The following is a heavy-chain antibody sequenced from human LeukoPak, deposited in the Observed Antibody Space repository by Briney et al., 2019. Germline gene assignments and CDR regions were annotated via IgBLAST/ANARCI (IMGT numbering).Heavy chain of an antibody. CDR3: ARGVGTGPVDY. D-gene: IGHD4-23*01. CDR1: GGSISSGDYC. Sequence: SETLSLTCTVSGGSISSGDYCWSWIRQPPGKGLEWNGYIYYSGSTYYNPSLKSRVTITVDTSKNQFSLKLSSVTAADTAVYYCARGVGTGPVDYWGQGTLVTVSS. J-gene: IGHJ4*02. CDR2: IYYSGST. V-gene: IGHV4-30-4*08.